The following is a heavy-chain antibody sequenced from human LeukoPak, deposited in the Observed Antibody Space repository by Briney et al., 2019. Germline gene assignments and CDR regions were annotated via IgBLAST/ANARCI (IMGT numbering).Heavy chain of an antibody. J-gene: IGHJ4*02. Sequence: PSETLSLTCTVSGGSVSSGNYYWTWIRQPPGKGLEWIGYFYYSGSTNYNPSLKSRVTISVDTSKNQFSLKLSSVTAADTAVYYCARDIVVVPAEKTLDYWGQGTLVTVSS. CDR1: GGSVSSGNYY. D-gene: IGHD2-2*01. CDR2: FYYSGST. CDR3: ARDIVVVPAEKTLDY. V-gene: IGHV4-61*01.